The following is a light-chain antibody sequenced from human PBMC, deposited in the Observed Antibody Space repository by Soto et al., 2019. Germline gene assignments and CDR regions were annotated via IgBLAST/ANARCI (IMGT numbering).Light chain of an antibody. CDR2: DVT. V-gene: IGLV2-11*01. Sequence: QSVLTQPRSVSGSPGQSLTISCTGTSSDVGGYNYVSWYQQYPGKGPKLMIYDVTKRPSGVPDRFSGSKSGNTASLTISGLHAEDEADYYCCSHAGSYTYVFGTGTKVTVL. CDR3: CSHAGSYTYV. J-gene: IGLJ1*01. CDR1: SSDVGGYNY.